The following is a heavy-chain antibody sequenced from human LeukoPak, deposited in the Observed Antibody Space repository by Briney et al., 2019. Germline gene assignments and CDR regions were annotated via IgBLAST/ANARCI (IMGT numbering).Heavy chain of an antibody. D-gene: IGHD3-10*01. V-gene: IGHV3-7*01. Sequence: GGSLRLSCAASGFTFSSYWMSWVRQAPGKGLEWVANIKQDGSEKYYVDSVKGRFTISRDNAKNSLYLQMNSLRAEDTAVYSCARLGSGSYSWFDPWGQGTLVTVSS. J-gene: IGHJ5*02. CDR1: GFTFSSYW. CDR2: IKQDGSEK. CDR3: ARLGSGSYSWFDP.